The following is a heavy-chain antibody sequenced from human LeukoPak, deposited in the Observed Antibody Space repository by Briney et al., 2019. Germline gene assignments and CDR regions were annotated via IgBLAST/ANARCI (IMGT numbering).Heavy chain of an antibody. V-gene: IGHV4-34*01. Sequence: SETLSLTCAVYGGSFSGYYWSWIRQPPGKGLEWIGEINHSGSTNYNPSLKSRVTISVDTSKNQFSLKLSSVTAADTAVYYCASLGSFFEFDPRGQGTLVTVSS. J-gene: IGHJ5*02. CDR3: ASLGSFFEFDP. CDR1: GGSFSGYY. CDR2: INHSGST. D-gene: IGHD2-2*03.